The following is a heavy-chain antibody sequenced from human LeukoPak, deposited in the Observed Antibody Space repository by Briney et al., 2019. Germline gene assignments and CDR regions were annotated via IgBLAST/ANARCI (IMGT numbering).Heavy chain of an antibody. J-gene: IGHJ2*01. CDR2: IYYSGST. D-gene: IGHD1-1*01. V-gene: IGHV4-39*02. CDR3: ARPTGVRGSCFFDL. CDR1: GDSISSSRSY. Sequence: KPSETLSLTCSVSGDSISSSRSYWGWIRQPPGKGLEWIGSIYYSGSTYYNPSLKSRVTISLDMSKNHFSLRLTSVTAADTAVYYCARPTGVRGSCFFDLWGRGTLVTVSA.